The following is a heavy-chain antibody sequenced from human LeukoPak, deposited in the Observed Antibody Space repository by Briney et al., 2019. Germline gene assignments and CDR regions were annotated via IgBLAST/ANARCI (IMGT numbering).Heavy chain of an antibody. CDR3: ARAGGSTVSHSDY. V-gene: IGHV3-21*01. J-gene: IGHJ4*02. CDR1: GFTSSSYS. D-gene: IGHD4-17*01. Sequence: GGSLRLSCAASGFTSSSYSMNWIRQAPGKGLEWVSSISSSTSYIYYADSVKGRFTISKDNAKNSLYLQMNSLRAEDTAVYYCARAGGSTVSHSDYWGQGTLVTVSS. CDR2: ISSSTSYI.